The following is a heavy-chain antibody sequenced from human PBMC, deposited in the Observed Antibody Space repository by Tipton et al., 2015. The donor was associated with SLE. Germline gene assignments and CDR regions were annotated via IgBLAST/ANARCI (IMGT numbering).Heavy chain of an antibody. J-gene: IGHJ3*02. V-gene: IGHV4-39*01. CDR2: IYYSGST. CDR1: GGSISSSSYY. D-gene: IGHD6-13*01. Sequence: TLSLTCAVSGGSISSSSYYWGWIRQPPGKGLEWIGSIYYSGSTYYNPSLKSRVTISVDTSKNQFSLKLSSVTAADTAVYYCARPPGSSWFDAFDIWGQGTMVTVSS. CDR3: ARPPGSSWFDAFDI.